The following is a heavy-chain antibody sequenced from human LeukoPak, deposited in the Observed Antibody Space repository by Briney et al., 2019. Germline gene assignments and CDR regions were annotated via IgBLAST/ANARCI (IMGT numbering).Heavy chain of an antibody. CDR1: GYTFTRYY. CDR2: INPNSGGT. CDR3: ARGRNIAVAGTRWFDP. D-gene: IGHD6-19*01. V-gene: IGHV1-2*02. J-gene: IGHJ5*02. Sequence: ASVKVSCKASGYTFTRYYMHWVRLAPGQRLEWMGWINPNSGGTNYAQKFQGRVTMTRDTSISTAYMELSRLRSDDTAVYYCARGRNIAVAGTRWFDPWGQGTLVTVSS.